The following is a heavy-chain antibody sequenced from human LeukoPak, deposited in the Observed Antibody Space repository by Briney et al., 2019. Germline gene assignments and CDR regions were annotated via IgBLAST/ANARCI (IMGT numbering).Heavy chain of an antibody. D-gene: IGHD2-2*01. CDR2: ISSSGSTI. Sequence: GGSLRLSCAASGFTFSDYYMSWIRQAPGKGLEWVSYISSSGSTIYYADSVKGRFTISRDNAKNSLYLQMNSLRAEDTAVYYCAKNPGRGYQLLGPFDYWGQGTLVTVSS. CDR3: AKNPGRGYQLLGPFDY. V-gene: IGHV3-11*04. CDR1: GFTFSDYY. J-gene: IGHJ4*02.